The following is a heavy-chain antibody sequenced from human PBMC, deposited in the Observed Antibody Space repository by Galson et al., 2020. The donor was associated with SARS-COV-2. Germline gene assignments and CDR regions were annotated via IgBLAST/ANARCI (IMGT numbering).Heavy chain of an antibody. D-gene: IGHD3-3*01. CDR3: ARGESDSDAFDI. J-gene: IGHJ3*02. Sequence: ETSETLSLTCTVSGGSISSGDYYWSWIRQPPGKGLEWIGYIYYSGSTYYNPSLKSRVTISVDTSKNQFSLKLSSVTAADTAVYYCARGESDSDAFDIWGQGTMVTVSS. CDR1: GGSISSGDYY. V-gene: IGHV4-30-4*01. CDR2: IYYSGST.